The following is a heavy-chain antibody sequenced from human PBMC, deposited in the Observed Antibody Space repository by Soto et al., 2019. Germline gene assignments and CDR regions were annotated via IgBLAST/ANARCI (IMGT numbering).Heavy chain of an antibody. CDR3: ARAEAVAGEYFDY. J-gene: IGHJ4*02. CDR1: GFTFSSYW. CDR2: IKQDGSEK. Sequence: PGGSLRLSCAASGFTFSSYWMSLVRQAPGKGLEWVANIKQDGSEKYYVDSVKGRFTISRDNAKNSLYLQMNSLRAEDTAVYYCARAEAVAGEYFDYWGQGTLVTVSS. D-gene: IGHD6-19*01. V-gene: IGHV3-7*01.